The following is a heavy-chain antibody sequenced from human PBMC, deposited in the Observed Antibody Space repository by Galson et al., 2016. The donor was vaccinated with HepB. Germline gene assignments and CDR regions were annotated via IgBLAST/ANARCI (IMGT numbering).Heavy chain of an antibody. V-gene: IGHV3-21*01. Sequence: SLRLSCAASGFTFSSYSMNWVRQAPGKGLEWVSSISSSSSYIYYEESVKGRFTISRDNAKNSLYLQMNRLRAEDTAVYYCARAVSWDYGDYAGYWGQGTLVTVSS. CDR2: ISSSSSYI. J-gene: IGHJ4*02. D-gene: IGHD4-17*01. CDR1: GFTFSSYS. CDR3: ARAVSWDYGDYAGY.